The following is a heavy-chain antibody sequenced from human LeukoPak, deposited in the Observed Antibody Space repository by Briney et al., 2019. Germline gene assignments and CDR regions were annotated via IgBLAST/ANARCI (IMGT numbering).Heavy chain of an antibody. CDR3: AKDIIAAAGGGYFDY. J-gene: IGHJ4*02. Sequence: GRSLRLSCAASGFTFSSYAMHWVRQAPGKGLEWVAVISYDGSNKYYADSVKGRFTISRDNSKNTLYLQMNSLRAEDTAVYYCAKDIIAAAGGGYFDYWGQGTLVTVSS. CDR1: GFTFSSYA. CDR2: ISYDGSNK. D-gene: IGHD6-13*01. V-gene: IGHV3-30-3*01.